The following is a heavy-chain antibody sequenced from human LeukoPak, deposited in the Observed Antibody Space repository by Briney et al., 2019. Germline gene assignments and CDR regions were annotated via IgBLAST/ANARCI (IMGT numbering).Heavy chain of an antibody. D-gene: IGHD3-10*01. CDR1: GFTFSSYW. Sequence: GGSLRLSCAACGFTFSSYWMSWVRQAPGKGLEWVANIKQDGSEKYYVDSVKGRFTISRDNAKNSLYLQMNSLRAEDTAVYYCARDHVAGGSGSYYHSPWGQGTLVTVSS. J-gene: IGHJ5*02. V-gene: IGHV3-7*03. CDR3: ARDHVAGGSGSYYHSP. CDR2: IKQDGSEK.